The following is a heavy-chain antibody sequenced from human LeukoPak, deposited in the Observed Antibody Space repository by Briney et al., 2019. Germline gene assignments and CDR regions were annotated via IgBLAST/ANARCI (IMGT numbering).Heavy chain of an antibody. CDR2: IYYSGST. CDR3: ARGLYYDFWSGYYRHTGWFDP. CDR1: GGSISSHY. V-gene: IGHV4-59*11. Sequence: PSETLSLTCTVSGGSISSHYWSWIRQPPGKGLEWIGYIYYSGSTNYNPSLKSRVTISVDTSKNQFSLKLSSVTAADTAVYYCARGLYYDFWSGYYRHTGWFDPWGQGTLVTVSS. J-gene: IGHJ5*02. D-gene: IGHD3-3*01.